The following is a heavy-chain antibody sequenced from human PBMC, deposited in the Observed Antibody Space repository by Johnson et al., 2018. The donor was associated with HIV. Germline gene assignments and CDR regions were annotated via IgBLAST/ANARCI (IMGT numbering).Heavy chain of an antibody. D-gene: IGHD3-10*01. CDR3: PWGSGSYSWDAFDI. J-gene: IGHJ3*02. Sequence: VQLVESGGGLVQPGGSLRLSCAASGFTFSSYWMHWVRQAPGKGLVWVSRINSDGSSTRYADSVKGRFTISRDNAKNTLYLQMNSLRAEDTAVYYCPWGSGSYSWDAFDIWGKGTMVNVSS. CDR1: GFTFSSYW. CDR2: INSDGSST. V-gene: IGHV3-74*01.